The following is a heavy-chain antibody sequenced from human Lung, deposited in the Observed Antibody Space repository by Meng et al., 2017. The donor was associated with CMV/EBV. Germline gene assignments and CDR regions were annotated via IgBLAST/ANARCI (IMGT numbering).Heavy chain of an antibody. Sequence: GGPLRLSCAASGFAFTSYWMHWVRQVPGKGLVWVSRINVDGTSTTYGDSVKGRFTMSRDNTKNTMYLQIKSLSAEDTAVYYCGRDVVGHTVDYWGQGTLVTVSS. V-gene: IGHV3-74*01. CDR1: GFAFTSYW. CDR2: INVDGTST. J-gene: IGHJ4*02. D-gene: IGHD2-21*01. CDR3: GRDVVGHTVDY.